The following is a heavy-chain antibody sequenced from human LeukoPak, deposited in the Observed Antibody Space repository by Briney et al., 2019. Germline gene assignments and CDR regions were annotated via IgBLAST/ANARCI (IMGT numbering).Heavy chain of an antibody. CDR1: GYTFTSYD. D-gene: IGHD3-3*01. V-gene: IGHV1-8*03. Sequence: ASVKVSCKASGYTFTSYDINWVRQATGQGLEWMGWMNPNSGNTGYAQKFQGRVTITRNTSISTAYMELSSLRSEDTAVYYCARATPYYDFWSGYPYYFDYWGQGTLVTVSS. CDR3: ARATPYYDFWSGYPYYFDY. CDR2: MNPNSGNT. J-gene: IGHJ4*02.